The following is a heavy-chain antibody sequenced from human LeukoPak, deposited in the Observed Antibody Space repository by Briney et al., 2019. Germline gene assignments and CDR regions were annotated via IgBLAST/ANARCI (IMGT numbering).Heavy chain of an antibody. CDR1: RGSISIGGYY. CDR3: ARARSAAGYFDY. J-gene: IGHJ4*01. D-gene: IGHD6-13*01. Sequence: SETLSLTCTVSRGSISIGGYYCSWIRQHPGRGLEWIGYIYYSGSNYYNPSLKSPVNISTDTFKNQFSLTLSSVTAADTGVYYCARARSAAGYFDYGGEGTLVTVSA. CDR2: IYYSGSN. V-gene: IGHV4-31*01.